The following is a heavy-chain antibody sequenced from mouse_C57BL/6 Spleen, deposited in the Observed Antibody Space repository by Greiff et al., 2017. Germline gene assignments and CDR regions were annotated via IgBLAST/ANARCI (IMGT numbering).Heavy chain of an antibody. J-gene: IGHJ2*01. CDR2: INPSNGGT. CDR1: GYTFTSYW. V-gene: IGHV1-53*01. CDR3: ARDGSSLDGGYFDD. Sequence: QVQLQQPGTELVKPGASVKLSCKASGYTFTSYWMHWVKQRPGQGLEWIGNINPSNGGTNYNEKFKSKATLTVDTSSSTAYMQLSSLTSEDSAVYYCARDGSSLDGGYFDDWGQGTTLTVSS. D-gene: IGHD1-1*01.